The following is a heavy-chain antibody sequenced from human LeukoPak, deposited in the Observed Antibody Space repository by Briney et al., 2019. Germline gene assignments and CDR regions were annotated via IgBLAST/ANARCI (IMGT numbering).Heavy chain of an antibody. CDR2: TNPNSGGT. D-gene: IGHD3-22*01. CDR3: ARDGDSSGYPASSSSRLDP. CDR1: GYTFTGQH. J-gene: IGHJ5*02. Sequence: ASVKVSCKASGYTFTGQHMHWVRQAPGQGLEWMGWTNPNSGGTKYAQKFQGRVTMTRDTSISTAYMELTSLRSDDTAVYYCARDGDSSGYPASSSSRLDPWGQGTLVTVSS. V-gene: IGHV1-2*02.